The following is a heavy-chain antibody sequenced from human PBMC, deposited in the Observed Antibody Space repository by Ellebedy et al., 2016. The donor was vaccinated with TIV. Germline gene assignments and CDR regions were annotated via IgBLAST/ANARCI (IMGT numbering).Heavy chain of an antibody. J-gene: IGHJ4*02. CDR2: INTDGTST. CDR3: TRWLGEAPFDC. CDR1: GFTFRNFW. D-gene: IGHD5-12*01. V-gene: IGHV3-74*01. Sequence: GESLKISCAASGFTFRNFWMHWVRQAPGEGLVWVSRINTDGTSTSYADSVKGRFTISRDNAKNTLFLQMNSLKTEDTAVYYCTRWLGEAPFDCWGQGTLVTVSS.